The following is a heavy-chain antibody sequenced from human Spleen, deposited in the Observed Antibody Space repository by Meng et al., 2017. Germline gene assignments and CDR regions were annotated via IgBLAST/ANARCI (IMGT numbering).Heavy chain of an antibody. Sequence: VRAGESGGGLVKPGGSPILSCAASGFTFRSYAMSWVRQAPGKGLEWVSSISGSGGSTYYADSVKGRFTISRDNSKSTLYLQMNSLRAEETAVYYCTNDRLNHWGQGTLVTVSS. CDR3: TNDRLNH. J-gene: IGHJ1*01. V-gene: IGHV3-23*04. D-gene: IGHD3-16*01. CDR1: GFTFRSYA. CDR2: ISGSGGST.